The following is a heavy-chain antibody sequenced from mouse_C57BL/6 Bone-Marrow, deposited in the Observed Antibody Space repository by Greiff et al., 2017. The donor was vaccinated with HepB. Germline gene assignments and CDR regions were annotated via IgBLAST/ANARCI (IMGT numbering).Heavy chain of an antibody. CDR1: GFNIKDDY. CDR3: TTDYGSTRFDY. D-gene: IGHD1-1*01. Sequence: EVQRVESGAELVRPGASVKLSCTASGFNIKDDYMHWVKQRPEQGLEWIGWIDPENGDTEYASKFQGKATITADTSSNTAYLQLSSLTSEDTAVYYCTTDYGSTRFDYWGQGTTLTVSS. CDR2: IDPENGDT. J-gene: IGHJ2*01. V-gene: IGHV14-4*01.